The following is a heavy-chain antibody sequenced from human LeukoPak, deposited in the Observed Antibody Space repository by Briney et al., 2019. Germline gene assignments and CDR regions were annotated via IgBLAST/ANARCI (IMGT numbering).Heavy chain of an antibody. V-gene: IGHV3-48*04. CDR2: ISTSSSTM. CDR3: ARGVPEDPLDY. D-gene: IGHD1-14*01. CDR1: GFTFSSYT. Sequence: GGSLRLSCAASGFTFSSYTMNWVRRAPGKGLEWVSYISTSSSTMYYADSVKGRFTISRDNAKNSLYLQMNSLRAEDTALYYCARGVPEDPLDYWGQGTLVTVSS. J-gene: IGHJ4*02.